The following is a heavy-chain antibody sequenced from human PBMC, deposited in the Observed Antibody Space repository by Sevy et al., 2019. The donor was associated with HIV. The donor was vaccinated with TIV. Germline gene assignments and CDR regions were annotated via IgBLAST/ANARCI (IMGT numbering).Heavy chain of an antibody. CDR3: AGEGPRIAQFDY. D-gene: IGHD6-13*01. CDR1: GGSVSSSSYY. V-gene: IGHV4-39*02. Sequence: SETLSLTCTVSGGSVSSSSYYWGWIRQPPGKGLDWIGSICYSGSTYYNPSLKSRVTISVDTSKNQFSLKVRSVTAADTAVYYCAGEGPRIAQFDYWGQGALVTVSS. J-gene: IGHJ4*02. CDR2: ICYSGST.